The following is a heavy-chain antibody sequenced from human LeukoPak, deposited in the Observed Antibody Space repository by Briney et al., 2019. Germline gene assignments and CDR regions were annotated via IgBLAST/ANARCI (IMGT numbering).Heavy chain of an antibody. CDR3: VKEGTAHVSSWYDY. V-gene: IGHV3-30*18. CDR1: GFTFSNYG. CDR2: VSSDGIVQ. D-gene: IGHD6-13*01. J-gene: IGHJ4*02. Sequence: QSGGSLRLSCATSGFTFSNYGIHWVRQAPGKGLEWVAVVSSDGIVQHYADSVKGRFTISRDNSKKTLYLQMNSLRGDDAAVYHCVKEGTAHVSSWYDYWGESTVDPVSS.